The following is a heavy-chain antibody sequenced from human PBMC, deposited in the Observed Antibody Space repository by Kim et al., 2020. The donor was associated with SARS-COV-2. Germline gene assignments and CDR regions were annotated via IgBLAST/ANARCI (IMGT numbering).Heavy chain of an antibody. J-gene: IGHJ4*02. D-gene: IGHD6-13*01. CDR1: GDSVSSDSAA. Sequence: SQTLSLTCVISGDSVSSDSAAWNCTRQSRWRGLEWLGRTYERTKWYYDYADSVKSRITINPDTSKNQFSLQLKSVTPKDKAMYYCARDHQDSIAYWGQGTPVSASS. CDR3: ARDHQDSIAY. V-gene: IGHV6-1*01. CDR2: TYERTKWYY.